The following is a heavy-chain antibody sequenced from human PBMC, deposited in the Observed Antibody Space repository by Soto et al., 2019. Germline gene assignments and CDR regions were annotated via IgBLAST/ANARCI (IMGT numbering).Heavy chain of an antibody. CDR2: IDPSDSYT. CDR1: GYSFTSYW. Sequence: GESLKISCKGSGYSFTSYWISWVRQMPGKGLEWMGRIDPSDSYTNYSPSFQGHVTISADKSISTAYLQWSSLKASDTAMYYCARHIETMVQGVRKPLLDYWGQGNLVTVS. V-gene: IGHV5-10-1*01. D-gene: IGHD3-10*01. J-gene: IGHJ4*02. CDR3: ARHIETMVQGVRKPLLDY.